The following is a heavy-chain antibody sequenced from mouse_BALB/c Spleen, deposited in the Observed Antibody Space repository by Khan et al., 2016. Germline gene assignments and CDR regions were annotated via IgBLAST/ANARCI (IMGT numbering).Heavy chain of an antibody. CDR2: ILPGSGST. Sequence: QVQLKQSGAELMKPGASVKISCKATGYTFSNYWIEWVKQRPGHGLEWIGEILPGSGSTNYNEKFKGKATFTADTSSNTAYMQLSSLTSEDSAVYCCARSYYGGGFAYWGQGTLVTVSA. V-gene: IGHV1-9*01. D-gene: IGHD1-2*01. CDR3: ARSYYGGGFAY. J-gene: IGHJ3*01. CDR1: GYTFSNYW.